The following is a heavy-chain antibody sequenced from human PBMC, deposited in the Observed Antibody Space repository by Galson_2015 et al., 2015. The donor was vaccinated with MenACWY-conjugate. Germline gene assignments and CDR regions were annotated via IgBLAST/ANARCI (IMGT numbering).Heavy chain of an antibody. D-gene: IGHD6-13*01. V-gene: IGHV3-7*01. CDR3: ARIAAAVTEHYFDY. Sequence: LRLSCAASGFTFSNFWMSWVRQAPGKELEWVASIKQDGSEKYLVDSVKGRFTISRDNAENSLFLQMNSLRAEDTAVYYCARIAAAVTEHYFDYWGQGTLVTVSS. CDR2: IKQDGSEK. CDR1: GFTFSNFW. J-gene: IGHJ4*02.